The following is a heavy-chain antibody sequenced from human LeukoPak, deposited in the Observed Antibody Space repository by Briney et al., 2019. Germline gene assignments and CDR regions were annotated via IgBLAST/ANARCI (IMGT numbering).Heavy chain of an antibody. CDR1: GLTFSSYS. D-gene: IGHD1-7*01. CDR2: ISSSSSTI. Sequence: PGGSLRLSCAASGLTFSSYSMNWVRQAPGKGLEWVSYISSSSSTIYYADSVKGRFTISRDNAKNSLYLQMNSLRAEDTAVYYCARDLMFELELPWFDPWGQGTLVTVSS. V-gene: IGHV3-48*04. CDR3: ARDLMFELELPWFDP. J-gene: IGHJ5*02.